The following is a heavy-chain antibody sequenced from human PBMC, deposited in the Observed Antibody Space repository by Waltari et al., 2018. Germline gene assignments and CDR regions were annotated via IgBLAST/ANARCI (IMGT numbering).Heavy chain of an antibody. CDR2: IDPDGRET. J-gene: IGHJ4*02. D-gene: IGHD3-9*01. CDR3: VRGSNDWIGLDY. Sequence: EVQLVESGGGLVQPGGSLRLSCAPSGFTFRNYWMHWVRQVPGQGLLCVSRIDPDGRETNYADSVKGRFTISRDNAKNTLYLQMNSLRGEDTAVYYCVRGSNDWIGLDYWGQGALVTVSS. CDR1: GFTFRNYW. V-gene: IGHV3-74*01.